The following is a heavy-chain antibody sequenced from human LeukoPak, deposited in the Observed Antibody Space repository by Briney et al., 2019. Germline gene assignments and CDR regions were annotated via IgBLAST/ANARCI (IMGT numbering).Heavy chain of an antibody. J-gene: IGHJ4*02. CDR2: ISYDGSNN. V-gene: IGHV3-30*03. Sequence: PGRSLRLSCAASGFTFSSYGMHWVRQAPGKGLEWVAVISYDGSNNYYVDSVKGRFTISRDNSKNTLSLQMNSLRAEDTAVYYCARDMDGYDWGGHYFDYWGQGTLVTVSS. D-gene: IGHD5-12*01. CDR3: ARDMDGYDWGGHYFDY. CDR1: GFTFSSYG.